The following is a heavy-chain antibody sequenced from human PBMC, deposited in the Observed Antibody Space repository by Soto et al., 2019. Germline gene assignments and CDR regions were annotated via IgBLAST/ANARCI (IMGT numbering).Heavy chain of an antibody. V-gene: IGHV3-13*01. CDR2: IGTAGDT. CDR1: GFTFSSYD. Sequence: EVQLVESGGGLVQPGGSLRLSCAASGFTFSSYDMHWVRQATGKGVEWVSAIGTAGDTYYPGSVKGRFTISRENAKNSLYLQMNSLRAGDTAVYYCARATPYAPRYFDYWGQGTLVTVSS. CDR3: ARATPYAPRYFDY. J-gene: IGHJ4*02.